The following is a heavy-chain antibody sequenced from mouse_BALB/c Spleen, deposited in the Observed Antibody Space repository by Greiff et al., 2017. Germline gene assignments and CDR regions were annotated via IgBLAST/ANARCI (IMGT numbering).Heavy chain of an antibody. CDR1: GYTFTSYY. V-gene: IGHV1S16*01. CDR2: INPSNGGT. CDR3: TLITDYYAMDY. Sequence: VQLQESGAELVKPGASVKLSCKASGYTFTSYYMYWVKQRPGQGLEWIGEINPSNGGTNFNEKFKSKATLTVDKSSSPAYMQLSSLTSEDSAVYYCTLITDYYAMDYWGQGTSVTVSS. J-gene: IGHJ4*01. D-gene: IGHD2-4*01.